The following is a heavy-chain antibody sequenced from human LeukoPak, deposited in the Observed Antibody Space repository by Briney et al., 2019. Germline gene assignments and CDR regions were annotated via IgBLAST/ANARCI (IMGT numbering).Heavy chain of an antibody. D-gene: IGHD3-22*01. V-gene: IGHV3-30*02. CDR3: ARDPSYYYDSSGYYVPFY. Sequence: GGSLRLSCAASGFTLSTYGMHWVRQAPGKGLEWVAFIRYDGSNKYYADSVKGRFTISRDNSKNTLYLQMNSLRAEDTAVYYCARDPSYYYDSSGYYVPFYWGQGTLVTVSS. CDR1: GFTLSTYG. J-gene: IGHJ4*02. CDR2: IRYDGSNK.